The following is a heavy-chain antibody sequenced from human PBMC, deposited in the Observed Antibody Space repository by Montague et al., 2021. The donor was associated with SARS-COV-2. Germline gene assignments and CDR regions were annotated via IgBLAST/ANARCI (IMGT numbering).Heavy chain of an antibody. CDR2: IYYTGNT. J-gene: IGHJ3*01. D-gene: IGHD3-22*01. V-gene: IGHV4-39*02. CDR1: GGSITNNIDY. Sequence: SETLSLTCTVSGGSITNNIDYWAWIRQPPGKGLEWIGSIYYTGNTYYXPSLKSRATISVVTSKNHFTLKLSSVTAAETAVYYCARLKRYFDSSGSPSAFDFWGQGTKVTVSS. CDR3: ARLKRYFDSSGSPSAFDF.